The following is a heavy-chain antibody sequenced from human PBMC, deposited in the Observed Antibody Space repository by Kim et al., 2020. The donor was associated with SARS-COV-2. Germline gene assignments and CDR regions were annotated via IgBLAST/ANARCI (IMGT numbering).Heavy chain of an antibody. V-gene: IGHV4-59*01. CDR3: ARSRSRLSNSAVDS. Sequence: SETLSLNCTVSGGSISGYYWSWMRQPPGQGLEWIGDVSYTGNTNYNPTLKSQVTLSVDTSKNQFSLSLTPVTTADTAIYYCARSRSRLSNSAVDSWGQGT. CDR1: GGSISGYY. CDR2: VSYTGNT. J-gene: IGHJ4*02. D-gene: IGHD4-4*01.